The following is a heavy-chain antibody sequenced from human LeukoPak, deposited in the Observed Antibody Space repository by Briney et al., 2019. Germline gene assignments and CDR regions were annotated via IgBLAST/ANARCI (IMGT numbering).Heavy chain of an antibody. CDR2: IIPIFGTA. CDR1: GGTFSSYA. Sequence: ASVKVSCKAYGGTFSSYAISWVRQAPGQGLEWMGRIIPIFGTANYAQKFQGRVTITTDESTSTAYMELSSLRSEDTAVYYCARDPKLELRPYYFDYWGQGTLVTVSS. V-gene: IGHV1-69*05. D-gene: IGHD1-7*01. J-gene: IGHJ4*02. CDR3: ARDPKLELRPYYFDY.